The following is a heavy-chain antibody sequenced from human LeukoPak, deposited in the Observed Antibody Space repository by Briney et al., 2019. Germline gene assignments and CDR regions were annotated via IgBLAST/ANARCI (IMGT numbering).Heavy chain of an antibody. V-gene: IGHV3-48*01. CDR2: ISSSSSTI. D-gene: IGHD3-22*01. Sequence: GGSLRLSCAASGFTFSSYSMNWVRRAPGKGLEWVSYISSSSSTIYYADSVKGRFTISRDNAKNSLYLQMNSLRAEDTAVYYCARVYYDSSGYYDAFDIWGQGTMVTVSS. CDR3: ARVYYDSSGYYDAFDI. J-gene: IGHJ3*02. CDR1: GFTFSSYS.